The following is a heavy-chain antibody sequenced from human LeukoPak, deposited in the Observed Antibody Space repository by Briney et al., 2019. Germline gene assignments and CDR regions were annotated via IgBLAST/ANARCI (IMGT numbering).Heavy chain of an antibody. CDR1: GYTFTGCY. CDR2: INPNSGGT. Sequence: GASVKVSCKASGYTFTGCYMHWVRQAPGQGLEWMGWINPNSGGTNYAQKIQGRVTMTRDTSISTAYMELSRLRSDDTAVYYCARGSRFGDRCDMDYWGQGTLVTVSS. D-gene: IGHD3-10*01. V-gene: IGHV1-2*02. CDR3: ARGSRFGDRCDMDY. J-gene: IGHJ4*02.